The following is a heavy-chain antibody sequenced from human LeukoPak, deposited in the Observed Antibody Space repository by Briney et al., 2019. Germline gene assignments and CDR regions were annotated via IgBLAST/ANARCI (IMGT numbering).Heavy chain of an antibody. V-gene: IGHV3-53*01. J-gene: IGHJ4*02. CDR1: GFTVSNND. D-gene: IGHD2-21*02. Sequence: GGSLRLSCAASGFTVSNNDMSWVRQAPGKGLEWVSLIYSGGSTYYADSVKGRFSISRDNSKNTLYLQMNTLRAEDTAVYYCARSVVVTSRRPELRYFDYWGQGTLVTVSS. CDR2: IYSGGST. CDR3: ARSVVVTSRRPELRYFDY.